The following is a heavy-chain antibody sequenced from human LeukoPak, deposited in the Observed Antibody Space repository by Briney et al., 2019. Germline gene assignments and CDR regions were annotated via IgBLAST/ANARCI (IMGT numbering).Heavy chain of an antibody. CDR3: ARGSPRNAFDI. CDR2: ISGSGVST. CDR1: GFTFSSYA. D-gene: IGHD6-13*01. Sequence: SGGSLRLSCAASGFTFSSYAMSWVRQAPGKGLEWVSAISGSGVSTYYADSVKGRFTISRDNFKNTLYLQMISLRAEGTAVYYCARGSPRNAFDIWGQGTMVTVSS. V-gene: IGHV3-23*01. J-gene: IGHJ3*02.